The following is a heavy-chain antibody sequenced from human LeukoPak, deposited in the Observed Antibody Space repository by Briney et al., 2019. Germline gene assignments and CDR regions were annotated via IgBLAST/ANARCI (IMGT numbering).Heavy chain of an antibody. CDR1: GGSTSSYY. Sequence: SETLSLTCTVSGGSTSSYYWSWIRQPPGKGLEWIGHIYYSGSTSYNPSLKSRVTISVDTSKNQFSLKLTSVTAADTAVYYCARGRIYYDSTGYYVWGQGTLVTVSS. CDR2: IYYSGST. CDR3: ARGRIYYDSTGYYV. J-gene: IGHJ4*02. V-gene: IGHV4-59*01. D-gene: IGHD3-22*01.